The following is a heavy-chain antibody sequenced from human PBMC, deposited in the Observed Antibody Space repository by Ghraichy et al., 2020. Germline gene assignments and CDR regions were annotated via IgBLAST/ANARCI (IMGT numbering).Heavy chain of an antibody. J-gene: IGHJ3*02. V-gene: IGHV4-34*01. Sequence: SETLSLACAVYGGSFSGYYWSWIRQPPGKGLEWIGEINHSGSTNYNPSLKSRVTISVDTSKNQFSLKLSSVTAADTAVYYCARGRIAPGRQLWLKVPAFDIWGQGTMVTVSS. D-gene: IGHD5-18*01. CDR3: ARGRIAPGRQLWLKVPAFDI. CDR1: GGSFSGYY. CDR2: INHSGST.